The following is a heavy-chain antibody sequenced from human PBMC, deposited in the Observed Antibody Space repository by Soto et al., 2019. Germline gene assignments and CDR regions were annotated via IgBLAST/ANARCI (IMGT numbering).Heavy chain of an antibody. Sequence: SETLSLTCAVYGGSFSGYYWSWIRQPPGKGLEWIGEINHSGSTNYNPSLKSRVTISVDTSKNQFSLKLSSVTAADTAVYYCARAIGARHPVYYYYYGMDVWGQGTTVTVSS. CDR2: INHSGST. CDR3: ARAIGARHPVYYYYYGMDV. CDR1: GGSFSGYY. J-gene: IGHJ6*02. V-gene: IGHV4-34*01. D-gene: IGHD1-26*01.